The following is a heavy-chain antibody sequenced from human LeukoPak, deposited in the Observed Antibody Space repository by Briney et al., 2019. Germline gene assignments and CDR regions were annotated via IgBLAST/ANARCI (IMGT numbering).Heavy chain of an antibody. D-gene: IGHD6-19*01. CDR2: MNPNSGNT. J-gene: IGHJ1*01. CDR1: GYTFTSYD. V-gene: IGHV1-8*01. CDR3: TRGHSAD. Sequence: AASVKVSCKASGYTFTSYDITWVRQATGQGLEWMGWMNPNSGNTGYAQKFQGRVTMTRNTSISTAYMDQSSLRSEDTAVYYCTRGHSADWGQGTLVTVSS.